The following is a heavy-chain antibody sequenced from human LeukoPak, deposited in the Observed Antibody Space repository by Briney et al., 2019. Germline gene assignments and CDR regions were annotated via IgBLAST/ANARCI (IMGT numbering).Heavy chain of an antibody. J-gene: IGHJ4*02. Sequence: GGSLRLSCAASGFTFSSYSMNWVRRAPGKGLEWVSHITASGTAMFYADSVKGRFTISRDNAKNSPYLQMNSLRDEDTAVYYCASSGSYRFDYWGQGTLVTVSS. CDR3: ASSGSYRFDY. D-gene: IGHD1-26*01. CDR2: ITASGTAM. V-gene: IGHV3-48*02. CDR1: GFTFSSYS.